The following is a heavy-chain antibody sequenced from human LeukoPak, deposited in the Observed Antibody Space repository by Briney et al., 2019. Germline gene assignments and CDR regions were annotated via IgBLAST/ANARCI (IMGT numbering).Heavy chain of an antibody. CDR1: GGSISNNY. J-gene: IGHJ3*02. CDR3: ATPSLTGYDAFDI. D-gene: IGHD7-27*01. Sequence: SETLSLTCTVSGGSISNNYWSWVRQPPGKGLEWIGYIYYSGSTNYNPSLKSRVTISVDTSKNQFSLKLSSVTAADTAVYYCATPSLTGYDAFDIWGQGTMVTVSS. V-gene: IGHV4-59*08. CDR2: IYYSGST.